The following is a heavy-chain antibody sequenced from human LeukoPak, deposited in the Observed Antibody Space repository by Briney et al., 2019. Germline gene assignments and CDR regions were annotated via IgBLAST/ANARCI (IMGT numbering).Heavy chain of an antibody. V-gene: IGHV1-2*02. J-gene: IGHJ4*02. CDR2: INPNSGGT. D-gene: IGHD3-3*01. CDR1: GYTFTGYY. Sequence: ASVKVSCKASGYTFTGYYMHWVRQAPGQGLEWMGWINPNSGGTNYAQKFQGRVTITADKSTSTAYMELSSLRSEDTAVYYRARDGFLESYGFDYWGQGTLVTVSS. CDR3: ARDGFLESYGFDY.